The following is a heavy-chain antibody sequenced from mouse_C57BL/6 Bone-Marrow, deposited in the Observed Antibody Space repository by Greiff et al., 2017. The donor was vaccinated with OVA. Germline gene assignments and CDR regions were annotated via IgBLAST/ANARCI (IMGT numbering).Heavy chain of an antibody. CDR2: IYPGSGNT. J-gene: IGHJ1*03. CDR1: GYTFTDYY. V-gene: IGHV1-76*01. D-gene: IGHD1-1*01. CDR3: AREAYGSRGYFDV. Sequence: VQLQESGAELVRPGASVKLSCKASGYTFTDYYINWVKQRPGQGLEWIARIYPGSGNTYYNEKFKGKATLTAEKSSSTAYMQLSSLTSEDSAVYFCAREAYGSRGYFDVWGTGTTVTVSS.